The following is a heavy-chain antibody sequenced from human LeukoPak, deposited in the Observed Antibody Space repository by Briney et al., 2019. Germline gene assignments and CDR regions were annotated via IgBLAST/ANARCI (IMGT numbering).Heavy chain of an antibody. Sequence: SETLPLTCTVSGGSISSYYWSWIRQPPGKGLEWIGSIYHSGSTYYNPSLKSRVTISVDTSKNQFSLKLSSVTAADTAVYYCARGYSSSWPDYWGQGTLVTVSS. V-gene: IGHV4-38-2*02. CDR3: ARGYSSSWPDY. J-gene: IGHJ4*02. CDR1: GGSISSYY. D-gene: IGHD6-13*01. CDR2: IYHSGST.